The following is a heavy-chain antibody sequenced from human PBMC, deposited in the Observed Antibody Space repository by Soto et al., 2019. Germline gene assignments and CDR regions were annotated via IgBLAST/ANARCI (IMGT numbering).Heavy chain of an antibody. CDR3: ARTIAAAGYTWFDP. V-gene: IGHV4-59*01. J-gene: IGHJ5*02. CDR2: IYYSGST. D-gene: IGHD6-13*01. Sequence: PSETLSLTCTVSGGSISSYYWSWIRQPPGKGLEWIGYIYYSGSTNYNPSLKSRVTISVDTSKNQFSLKLSSVTAADTAVYYCARTIAAAGYTWFDPWGQGTLVTVSS. CDR1: GGSISSYY.